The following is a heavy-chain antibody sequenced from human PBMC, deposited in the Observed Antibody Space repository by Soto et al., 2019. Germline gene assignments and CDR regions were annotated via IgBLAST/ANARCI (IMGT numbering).Heavy chain of an antibody. J-gene: IGHJ5*02. D-gene: IGHD2-2*01. Sequence: QVQLVQSGAEVKKPGASVKVSCKASGYIFTDYYLNWVRQAPGQGLEWMGWINPNSGATNYAQKFQGRVTMTTDTSISTAYMEMSRLRSDDTAVYSCARPYCGSTSCHDWFAPWGQGTLVTVSS. CDR3: ARPYCGSTSCHDWFAP. CDR2: INPNSGAT. V-gene: IGHV1-2*02. CDR1: GYIFTDYY.